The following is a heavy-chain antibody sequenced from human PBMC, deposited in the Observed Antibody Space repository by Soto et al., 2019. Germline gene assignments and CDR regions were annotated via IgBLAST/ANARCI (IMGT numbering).Heavy chain of an antibody. J-gene: IGHJ4*02. CDR3: ARSGRGSGSLIVDY. D-gene: IGHD3-22*01. CDR2: IYYSGST. V-gene: IGHV4-39*01. CDR1: GGSISSSSYY. Sequence: SETLSLTXTVSGGSISSSSYYWGWIRQPPGKGLEWIGSIYYSGSTYYNPSLKSRVTISVDTSKNQFSLKLSSVTAADTAVYYCARSGRGSGSLIVDYWGQGTLVTVSS.